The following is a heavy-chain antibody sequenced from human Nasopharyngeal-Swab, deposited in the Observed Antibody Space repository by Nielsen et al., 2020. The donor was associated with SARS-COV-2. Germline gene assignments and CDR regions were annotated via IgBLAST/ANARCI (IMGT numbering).Heavy chain of an antibody. CDR2: TYYRSKWYN. D-gene: IGHD6-19*01. J-gene: IGHJ6*02. V-gene: IGHV6-1*01. CDR3: ARVQSSGWSYYYYGMDV. Sequence: QTRSLTGAISGDSVSSNSAAWNWIRQSPSRGLEWLGRTYYRSKWYNDYAVSVKSRITINPDTSKNQFSLQLNSVTPEDTAVYYCARVQSSGWSYYYYGMDVWGQGTTVTVSS. CDR1: GDSVSSNSAA.